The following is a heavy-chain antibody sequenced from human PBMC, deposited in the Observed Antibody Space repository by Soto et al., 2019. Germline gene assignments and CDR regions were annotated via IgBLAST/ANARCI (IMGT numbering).Heavy chain of an antibody. D-gene: IGHD2-15*01. CDR2: IYYSGST. CDR1: GGSISSYY. J-gene: IGHJ4*02. CDR3: ARTSCSGGSCYPGPNGGTRYFDY. Sequence: SETLSLTCTVSGGSISSYYWSWIRQPPGKGLEWMGYIYYSGSTNYNPSLKSRVTISVDTSQNRFSRKLSSVTPADTAVYYCARTSCSGGSCYPGPNGGTRYFDYWGQGTLVTVSS. V-gene: IGHV4-59*01.